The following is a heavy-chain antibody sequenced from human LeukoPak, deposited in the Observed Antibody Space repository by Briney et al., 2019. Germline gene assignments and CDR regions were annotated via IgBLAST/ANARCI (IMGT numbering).Heavy chain of an antibody. J-gene: IGHJ4*02. Sequence: KTGGSLRLSCSASRFTFSSYTMNWVRQAPGKGLEWVSSIDPSSTYIYYADSVKGRFTISRDNAQNSLYLQMNSLRAEDTAVYYCARAVYNPYCSSTSCQQNGSSRKKKYYFDYWGQGTLVTVSS. V-gene: IGHV3-21*01. CDR2: IDPSSTYI. D-gene: IGHD2-2*01. CDR1: RFTFSSYT. CDR3: ARAVYNPYCSSTSCQQNGSSRKKKYYFDY.